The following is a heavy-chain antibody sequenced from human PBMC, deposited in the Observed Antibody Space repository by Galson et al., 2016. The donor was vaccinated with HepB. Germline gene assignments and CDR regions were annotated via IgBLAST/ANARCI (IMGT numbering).Heavy chain of an antibody. CDR2: IRNKANNYAT. CDR1: GFAFSGSA. CDR3: TRSSPFCSGGSCYNWFDP. V-gene: IGHV3-73*01. Sequence: SLRLSCAASGFAFSGSAMHWVRQASGKGLEWVGHIRNKANNYATSYAEAVKGRFTISRDDLKNTAYLQMNSLKTEDTALYFCTRSSPFCSGGSCYNWFDPWGQGTRV. J-gene: IGHJ5*02. D-gene: IGHD2-15*01.